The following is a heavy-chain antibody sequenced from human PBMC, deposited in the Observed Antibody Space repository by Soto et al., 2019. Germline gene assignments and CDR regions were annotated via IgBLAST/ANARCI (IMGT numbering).Heavy chain of an antibody. CDR1: GYTFTSYD. D-gene: IGHD3-3*01. Sequence: ASVKVSCKASGYTFTSYDINWVRQATGQGLEWMGWMNPNSGNTGYAQKFQGRVTMTRNTSISTAYMELSSLRSEDTAVYYCARAPTLLFAFWSGYPKYNWFDPWGQGTLVTVSS. J-gene: IGHJ5*02. V-gene: IGHV1-8*01. CDR2: MNPNSGNT. CDR3: ARAPTLLFAFWSGYPKYNWFDP.